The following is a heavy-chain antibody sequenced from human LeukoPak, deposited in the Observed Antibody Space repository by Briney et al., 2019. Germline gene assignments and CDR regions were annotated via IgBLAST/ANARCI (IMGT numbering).Heavy chain of an antibody. V-gene: IGHV1-8*01. Sequence: ASVKVSCKASGYTFTSYDINWVRQATGQGLEWMGWMNPNSGNTGYAQNLQGRVTMTTDTSTSTAYMELRSLRSDDTAVYYCARRGLTNEDTYCNSTGCYIASGDWFDPWGQGTLVTVSS. CDR3: ARRGLTNEDTYCNSTGCYIASGDWFDP. J-gene: IGHJ5*02. CDR1: GYTFTSYD. CDR2: MNPNSGNT. D-gene: IGHD2-2*02.